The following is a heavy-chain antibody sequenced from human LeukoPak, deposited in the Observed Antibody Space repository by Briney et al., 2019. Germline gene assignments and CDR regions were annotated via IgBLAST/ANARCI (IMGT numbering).Heavy chain of an antibody. CDR1: GYTFTAYY. J-gene: IGHJ5*02. D-gene: IGHD2-2*01. CDR2: INPNSGGT. V-gene: IGHV1-2*02. Sequence: GASVKVSCKASGYTFTAYYMHWVRQAPGQGLEWMGWINPNSGGTNYAQKFQGRVTMTRDTSISTAYMELSRLRSDDTAVYYCARDLGYCSSTSCYGGWFDPWGQGTLVTVSS. CDR3: ARDLGYCSSTSCYGGWFDP.